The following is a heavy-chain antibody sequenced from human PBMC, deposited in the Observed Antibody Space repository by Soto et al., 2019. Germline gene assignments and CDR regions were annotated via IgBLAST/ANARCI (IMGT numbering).Heavy chain of an antibody. D-gene: IGHD3-10*01. CDR2: INPNSGGT. J-gene: IGHJ3*02. Sequence: ASVKVSCKASGYTYTCYYMHWVRQAPGQGLEWMGWINPNSGGTNYAQKFQGWVTMTRDTSISTAYMELSRLRSDDTAVYYCARGRSGSYYSIWGQGTMVTVSS. CDR3: ARGRSGSYYSI. V-gene: IGHV1-2*04. CDR1: GYTYTCYY.